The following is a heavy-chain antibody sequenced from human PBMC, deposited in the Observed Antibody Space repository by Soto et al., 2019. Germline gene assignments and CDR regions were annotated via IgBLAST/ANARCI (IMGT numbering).Heavy chain of an antibody. CDR1: GGSISSGGYY. CDR2: IYYSGST. V-gene: IGHV4-31*03. Sequence: QVQLQESGPGLVKPSQTLSLTCTVSGGSISSGGYYWSWIRQHPGKGLEWIGYIYYSGSTYYNPSLKSRVTISVDTSKNQFSLKLSSVTAADTALYYCARDRRGYDYGDSRAFDIWGQGTIVTVSS. J-gene: IGHJ3*02. D-gene: IGHD4-17*01. CDR3: ARDRRGYDYGDSRAFDI.